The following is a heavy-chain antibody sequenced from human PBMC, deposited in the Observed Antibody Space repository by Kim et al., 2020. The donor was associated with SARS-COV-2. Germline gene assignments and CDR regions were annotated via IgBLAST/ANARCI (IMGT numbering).Heavy chain of an antibody. J-gene: IGHJ4*02. CDR3: ARTGSWVGYKDSSGYYPTNFDY. V-gene: IGHV1-69*13. CDR2: IIPIFGTA. CDR1: GGTFSSYA. D-gene: IGHD3-22*01. Sequence: SVKVSCKASGGTFSSYAISWVRQAPGQGLEWMGGIIPIFGTANYAQKFQGRVTITADESTSTAYMELSSLRSEDTAVYYCARTGSWVGYKDSSGYYPTNFDYWGQGTLVTVSS.